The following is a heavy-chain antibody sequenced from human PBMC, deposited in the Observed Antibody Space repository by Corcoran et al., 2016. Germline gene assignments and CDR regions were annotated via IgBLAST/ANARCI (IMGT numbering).Heavy chain of an antibody. J-gene: IGHJ4*02. CDR1: GYSFTGYY. Sequence: QVQLVQSGAEVKKPGASVKVSCKASGYSFTGYYMHWVRQAPGQGLEWMGWINPSSGGTNYAQKFQGRVTMSRDTSITTAYLELSGLRSDDTAVYYCARFRVGYFGSGSYYALDSWGQGTLVSVSS. CDR3: ARFRVGYFGSGSYYALDS. V-gene: IGHV1-2*02. CDR2: INPSSGGT. D-gene: IGHD3-10*01.